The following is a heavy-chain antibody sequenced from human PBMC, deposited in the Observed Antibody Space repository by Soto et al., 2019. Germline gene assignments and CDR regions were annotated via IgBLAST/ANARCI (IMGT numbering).Heavy chain of an antibody. CDR3: ARLCKNYPPDSYGLDYFDY. Sequence: GESLKISCKGSGYSFTSYWIGWVRQMPGKGLEWMGIIYPGDSDTGYSPSFQGQVTISADKSISTAYLQWSSLKASDTAMYYCARLCKNYPPDSYGLDYFDYWGQGTLVTVSS. D-gene: IGHD5-18*01. CDR1: GYSFTSYW. CDR2: IYPGDSDT. V-gene: IGHV5-51*01. J-gene: IGHJ4*02.